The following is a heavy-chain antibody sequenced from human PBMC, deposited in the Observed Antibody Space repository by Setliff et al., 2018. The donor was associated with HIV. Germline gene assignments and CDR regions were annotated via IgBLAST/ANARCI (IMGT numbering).Heavy chain of an antibody. V-gene: IGHV3-30*04. CDR1: GFTFSSYA. J-gene: IGHJ4*02. CDR2: ISYDGSNK. CDR3: ARDASLVVVTTYYFDY. Sequence: PGGSLRLSCAASGFTFSSYAMHWVRQAPGKGLEWVAVISYDGSNKYYADSVKGRFTISRDNSKNTLYLQMNSLRAEDTAVYYCARDASLVVVTTYYFDYWGQGTLVTVSS. D-gene: IGHD2-21*02.